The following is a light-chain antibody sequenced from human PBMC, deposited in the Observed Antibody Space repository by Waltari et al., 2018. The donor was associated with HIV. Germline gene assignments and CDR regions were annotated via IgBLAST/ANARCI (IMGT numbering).Light chain of an antibody. CDR3: QQYYSPPWT. Sequence: DIVMTQSPDSLAVSLGERATINCKSSQSVLYSSNNKNYLTWYQQKPGQPPKLLIHWASTRESGVPDGFSGSGSGTDFTLTITSLQAEDVAVYYCQQYYSPPWTFGQGTKVEIK. V-gene: IGKV4-1*01. CDR1: QSVLYSSNNKNY. CDR2: WAS. J-gene: IGKJ1*01.